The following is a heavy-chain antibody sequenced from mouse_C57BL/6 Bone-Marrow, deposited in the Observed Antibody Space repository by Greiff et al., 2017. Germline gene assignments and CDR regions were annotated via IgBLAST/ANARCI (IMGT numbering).Heavy chain of an antibody. CDR2: IHPNSGST. CDR3: ARSGNYYGSSYVRFAY. CDR1: GYTFTSYW. D-gene: IGHD1-1*01. V-gene: IGHV1-64*01. Sequence: QVQLQQPGAELVKPGASVKLSCKASGYTFTSYWMHWVKQRPGQGLEWIGMIHPNSGSTNYNEKFKSKATLTVDKSSSTAYMQLSSLTSEDSAVYYCARSGNYYGSSYVRFAYWGQGTLVTVSA. J-gene: IGHJ3*01.